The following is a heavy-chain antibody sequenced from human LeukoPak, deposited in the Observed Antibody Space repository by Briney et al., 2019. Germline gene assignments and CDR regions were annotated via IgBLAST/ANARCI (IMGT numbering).Heavy chain of an antibody. Sequence: PSETLSLTCTVSGGSISRSTYYWGWIRQPPGQGLEWIGSIYYSGSTYYNPSLKSRVTISVGTSMNQFSLKLSSVTAADTAVYYCASIAAAGNEWGQGTLVTVSS. CDR1: GGSISRSTYY. CDR2: IYYSGST. J-gene: IGHJ4*02. CDR3: ASIAAAGNE. D-gene: IGHD6-13*01. V-gene: IGHV4-39*01.